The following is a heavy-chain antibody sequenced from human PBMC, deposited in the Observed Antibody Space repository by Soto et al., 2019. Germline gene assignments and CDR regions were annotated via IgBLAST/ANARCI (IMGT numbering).Heavy chain of an antibody. D-gene: IGHD3-22*01. Sequence: SETLSLTCTVSGGSISSYYWSWIRQPPGKGLEWIGYIYYSGSTYYNPSLKSRVTISVDTSKNQFSLKLSSVTAADTAVYYCARKILDYYDSSGYYNYYYGMDVWGQGTTVTVSS. CDR1: GGSISSYY. CDR2: IYYSGST. V-gene: IGHV4-59*08. CDR3: ARKILDYYDSSGYYNYYYGMDV. J-gene: IGHJ6*02.